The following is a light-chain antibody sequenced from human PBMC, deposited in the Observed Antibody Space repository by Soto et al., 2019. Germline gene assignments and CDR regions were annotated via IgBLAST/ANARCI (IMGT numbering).Light chain of an antibody. Sequence: EMVLTQSPGTMSLSPGERATLSCRASQSFSSSYLAWYQQKPGQARRLLIYGASSRATGIPGRLSDSGSGTEFTLPISRLQPEVFAVEDCQQYGSSPTWTVGQGTEVDIK. J-gene: IGKJ1*01. V-gene: IGKV3-20*01. CDR3: QQYGSSPTWT. CDR2: GAS. CDR1: QSFSSSY.